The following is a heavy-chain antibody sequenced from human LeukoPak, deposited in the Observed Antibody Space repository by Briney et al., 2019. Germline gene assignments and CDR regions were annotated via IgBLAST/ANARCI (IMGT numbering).Heavy chain of an antibody. CDR2: IYHSGST. Sequence: PSETLSLTCTVSGGSISSGGYYWSWIRQPPGKGLEWIGYIYHSGSTYYNPFLKSRVTISVDRSKNQFSLKLSSVTAADTAVYYCARDGYGSGSYYNPYDARYFDYWGQGTLVTVSS. D-gene: IGHD3-10*01. J-gene: IGHJ4*02. CDR3: ARDGYGSGSYYNPYDARYFDY. V-gene: IGHV4-30-2*01. CDR1: GGSISSGGYY.